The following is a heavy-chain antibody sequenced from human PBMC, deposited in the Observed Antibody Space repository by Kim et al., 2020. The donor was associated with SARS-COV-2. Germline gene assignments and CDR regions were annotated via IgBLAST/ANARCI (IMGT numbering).Heavy chain of an antibody. D-gene: IGHD3-9*01. CDR3: AVYYDILTRGDGMDV. Sequence: SETLSLTCAVYGGSFSGYYWSWIRQPPGKGLEWIGEINHSGSTNYNPSLKSRVTISVDTSKNQFSLKLSSVTAADTAVYYCAVYYDILTRGDGMDVWGQGTTVTVSS. J-gene: IGHJ6*02. CDR2: INHSGST. V-gene: IGHV4-34*01. CDR1: GGSFSGYY.